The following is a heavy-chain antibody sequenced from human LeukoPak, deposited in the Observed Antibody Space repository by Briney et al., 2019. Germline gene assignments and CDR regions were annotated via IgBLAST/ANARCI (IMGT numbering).Heavy chain of an antibody. Sequence: GGSFSGYYWSWIRQPPGKGLEWIGEINHSGSTNYNPSLKSRVTISVDTSKNQFSLKLSSVTAADTAVYYCASIQPPFDYWGQGTLVTVSS. D-gene: IGHD5-18*01. CDR3: ASIQPPFDY. V-gene: IGHV4-34*01. J-gene: IGHJ4*02. CDR1: GGSFSGYY. CDR2: INHSGST.